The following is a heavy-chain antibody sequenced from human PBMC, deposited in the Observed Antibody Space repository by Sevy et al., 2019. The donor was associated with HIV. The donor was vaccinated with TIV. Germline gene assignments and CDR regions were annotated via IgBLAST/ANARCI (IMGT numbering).Heavy chain of an antibody. V-gene: IGHV4-59*08. D-gene: IGHD1-26*01. CDR2: IYNNGHI. Sequence: SETLSLTCTVSGGSITSLYWNWIRQPPGKGLEWIANIYNNGHINYNPSLKSRVTFSLNTSKNQFSLRQSSVTAADTAMYYYAGENAWGRGYSWGQGTLVTVSS. CDR3: AGENAWGRGYS. CDR1: GGSITSLY. J-gene: IGHJ4*02.